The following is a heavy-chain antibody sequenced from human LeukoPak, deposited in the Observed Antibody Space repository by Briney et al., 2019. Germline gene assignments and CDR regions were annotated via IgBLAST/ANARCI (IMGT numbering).Heavy chain of an antibody. CDR2: VYYSGTT. Sequence: NSSETLSLTCSVSGGSISGYYWSWIRQPPGEGLEWIEYVYYSGTTDYNPSLKSRVTISIDTSKNQLSLKPSSVTAADTAVYYCARDKSQTQDIVVVAAATPTGYGMDVWGQGTTVTASS. CDR3: ARDKSQTQDIVVVAAATPTGYGMDV. CDR1: GGSISGYY. D-gene: IGHD2-2*01. J-gene: IGHJ6*02. V-gene: IGHV4-59*12.